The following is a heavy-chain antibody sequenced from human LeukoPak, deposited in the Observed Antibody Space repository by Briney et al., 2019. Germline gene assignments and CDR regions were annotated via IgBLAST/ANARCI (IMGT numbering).Heavy chain of an antibody. CDR3: ARGGFLEWLSLNWFDP. CDR1: GYTFTSYG. Sequence: ASVKVSCKASGYTFTSYGISWVRQAPGQGLEWMGWISAYNGNTNYAQKLQGRVTMTTDTSTSTAYMELRSLRSDDTAVYYCARGGFLEWLSLNWFDPWGQGTLVTVSS. D-gene: IGHD3-3*01. J-gene: IGHJ5*02. V-gene: IGHV1-18*01. CDR2: ISAYNGNT.